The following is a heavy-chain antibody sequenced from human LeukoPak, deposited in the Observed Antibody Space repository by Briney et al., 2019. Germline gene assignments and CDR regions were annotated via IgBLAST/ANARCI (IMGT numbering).Heavy chain of an antibody. CDR1: GGSISSGGCY. CDR2: IYYSGST. CDR3: ARGAYYDSSGYFDY. Sequence: SSETLSLTCTVSGGSISSGGCYWSWIRQHPGKGLEWIGYIYYSGSTYYNPSLKSRVTISVDTSKNQFSLKLSSVTAADTAVYYCARGAYYDSSGYFDYWGQGTLVTVSS. D-gene: IGHD3-22*01. V-gene: IGHV4-31*03. J-gene: IGHJ4*02.